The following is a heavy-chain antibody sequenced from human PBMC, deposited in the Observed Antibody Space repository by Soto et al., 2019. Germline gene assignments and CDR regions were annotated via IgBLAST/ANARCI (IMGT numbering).Heavy chain of an antibody. Sequence: QVQLQESGPGLVKPSQTLSLTCNVSGGSITSGGFYWGWIRQHPRKGLEWIGHIFHSGSVSYNPSLRSRLTMSAETSKNQFSLNLRSVSAADTAVYYCARGGAEDNYFDPWGQGTLVTVSS. CDR2: IFHSGSV. CDR1: GGSITSGGFY. V-gene: IGHV4-31*03. J-gene: IGHJ5*02. CDR3: ARGGAEDNYFDP.